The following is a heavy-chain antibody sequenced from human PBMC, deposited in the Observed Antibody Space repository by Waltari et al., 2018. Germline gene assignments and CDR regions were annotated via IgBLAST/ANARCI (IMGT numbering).Heavy chain of an antibody. V-gene: IGHV4-38-2*01. Sequence: LTCVVSGYSISTGYYWGWIRQPPGKGLEWIGSIHHSGSTYDNPSLKSRVTISVDTPKNLFSLRLNSVTAADTAVYYCARQGRVISGPESFFDYWGQGTPVTVSS. CDR2: IHHSGST. CDR1: GYSISTGYY. D-gene: IGHD2-21*01. J-gene: IGHJ4*02. CDR3: ARQGRVISGPESFFDY.